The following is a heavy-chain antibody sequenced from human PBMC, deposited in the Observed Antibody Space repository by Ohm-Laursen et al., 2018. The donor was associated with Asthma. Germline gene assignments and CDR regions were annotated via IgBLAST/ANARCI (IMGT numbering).Heavy chain of an antibody. CDR2: ITATGDKT. J-gene: IGHJ4*02. Sequence: GSLRLSCSASGFTFSSYGMHWVRQAPGKGLQWVSSITATGDKTYYADSVKGRFTISRDNSKNTLYLQMNSLSAEDTAVYYCASSIVTTDDYWGQGTLVTVST. V-gene: IGHV3-23*01. D-gene: IGHD2/OR15-2a*01. CDR3: ASSIVTTDDY. CDR1: GFTFSSYG.